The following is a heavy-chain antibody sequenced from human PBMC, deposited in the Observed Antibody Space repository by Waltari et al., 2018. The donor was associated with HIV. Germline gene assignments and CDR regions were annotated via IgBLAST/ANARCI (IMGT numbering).Heavy chain of an antibody. CDR2: INEGGST. CDR3: ARGGAYDYVWGSYRNSRDKYYGMDV. J-gene: IGHJ6*02. CDR1: GGSLSGYY. Sequence: QVRLQQLRAGLVQPPDTLSRTCAVVGGSLSGYYWTWVRQPPGTGLELIGEINEGGSTNYNRSLKTRGTMAIDTSKNQFSLNLHAVTVADTAVYYCARGGAYDYVWGSYRNSRDKYYGMDVWGPGTTVVVS. D-gene: IGHD3-16*02. V-gene: IGHV4-34*01.